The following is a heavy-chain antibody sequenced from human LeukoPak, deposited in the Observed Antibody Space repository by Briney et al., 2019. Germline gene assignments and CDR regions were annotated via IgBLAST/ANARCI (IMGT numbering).Heavy chain of an antibody. CDR2: INSDGSST. CDR3: VRERGSGSYGYYYYYIDV. Sequence: PGGSLRLSCAASGFIFSSYWMHWVRQAPGKGLVWVSRINSDGSSTNYADSVKGRLTISRDNAKNTLYMQMNSLTAEDTAVYYCVRERGSGSYGYYYYYIDVWGKGTTVTVSS. J-gene: IGHJ6*03. CDR1: GFIFSSYW. V-gene: IGHV3-74*01. D-gene: IGHD3-10*01.